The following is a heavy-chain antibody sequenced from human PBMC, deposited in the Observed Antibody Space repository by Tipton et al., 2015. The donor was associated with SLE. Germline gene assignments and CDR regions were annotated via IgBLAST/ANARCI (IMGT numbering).Heavy chain of an antibody. CDR3: ARDGEVGDHIDY. V-gene: IGHV3-33*08. CDR2: IWFEGSDK. D-gene: IGHD2-21*01. J-gene: IGHJ4*02. Sequence: SLRLSCAASGFTFSSYSMNWVRQAPGKGPEWVAGIWFEGSDKGYVDSVKGRFTISRDSSNNTLYLQMNSLRVEDTAVYYCARDGEVGDHIDYWCQGTLVTVSS. CDR1: GFTFSSYS.